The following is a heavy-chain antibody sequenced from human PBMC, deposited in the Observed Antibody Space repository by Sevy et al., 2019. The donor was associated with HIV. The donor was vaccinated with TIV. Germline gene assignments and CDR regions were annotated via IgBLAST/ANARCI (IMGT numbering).Heavy chain of an antibody. CDR2: LKSDVYGGTV. CDR1: GFTFGDYC. D-gene: IGHD1-1*01. CDR3: TRWKGAHSIFDY. V-gene: IGHV3-49*04. Sequence: GGSLRLSCTASGFTFGDYCMSWVRQAPGKGLEWVAFLKSDVYGGTVDHAASVRGRFVISRDDSKTIAYLQMNDLKTEDTAIYYCTRWKGAHSIFDYWGQGALVTVSS. J-gene: IGHJ4*02.